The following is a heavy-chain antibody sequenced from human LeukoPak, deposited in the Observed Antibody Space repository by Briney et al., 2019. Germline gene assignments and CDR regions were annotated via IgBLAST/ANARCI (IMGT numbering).Heavy chain of an antibody. Sequence: GRSLRLSCAASGFTFDDYAMHWVRQAPGKGLEWVSGISWNGGSIGYADSVKGRFTISRDNAKNSLYLQMNSLRAEDTALYYCAKDKSYGDYEGGSFDYWGQGTLVTVSS. V-gene: IGHV3-9*01. D-gene: IGHD4-17*01. CDR3: AKDKSYGDYEGGSFDY. CDR2: ISWNGGSI. CDR1: GFTFDDYA. J-gene: IGHJ4*02.